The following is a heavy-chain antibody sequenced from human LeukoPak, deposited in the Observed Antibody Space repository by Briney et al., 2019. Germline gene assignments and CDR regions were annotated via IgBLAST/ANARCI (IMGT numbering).Heavy chain of an antibody. CDR2: ISYDGSNK. CDR1: GFTFSSYA. CDR3: ARDRIQPDLGFDY. V-gene: IGHV3-30-3*01. Sequence: GRSLRLSCAASGFTFSSYAMHWVRQAPGKGLEWVAVISYDGSNKYYADSVKGRFTISRDNSKNSLYLQMNSLRAEDTAVYYCARDRIQPDLGFDYWGQGTLVTVSS. J-gene: IGHJ4*02. D-gene: IGHD5-18*01.